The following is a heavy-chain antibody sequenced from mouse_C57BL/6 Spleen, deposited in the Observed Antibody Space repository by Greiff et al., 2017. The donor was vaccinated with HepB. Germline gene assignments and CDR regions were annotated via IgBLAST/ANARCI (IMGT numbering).Heavy chain of an antibody. CDR3: ARPDYFDY. V-gene: IGHV1-26*01. CDR2: INPNNGGT. CDR1: GYTFTDSY. Sequence: EVQLQQSGPELVKPGASVKISCKASGYTFTDSYMNWVKQSHGKSLEWIGDINPNNGGTSYNQKFKGKATLTGDKYSSPAYMELRSLKYEDSAVYYCARPDYFDYWGQGTTLTVSS. J-gene: IGHJ2*01.